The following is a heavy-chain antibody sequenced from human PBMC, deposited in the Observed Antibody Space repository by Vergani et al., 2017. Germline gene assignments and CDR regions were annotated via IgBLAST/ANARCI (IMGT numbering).Heavy chain of an antibody. CDR2: IYTSGST. V-gene: IGHV4-61*02. CDR3: ARAIYYYDSSYYFDY. CDR1: GGSISSGSYY. D-gene: IGHD3-22*01. Sequence: QVQLQESGPGLVKPSQTLSPTCTVPGGSISSGSYYWSWIRRPAGKGLEWIGRIYTSGSTNYNPSLNSRVTISVDTSKNQFALKLSSVTAADTAVYYCARAIYYYDSSYYFDYWGQGTLVTVSS. J-gene: IGHJ4*02.